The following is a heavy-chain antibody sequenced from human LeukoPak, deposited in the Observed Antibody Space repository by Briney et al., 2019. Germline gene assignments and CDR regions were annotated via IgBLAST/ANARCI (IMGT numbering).Heavy chain of an antibody. Sequence: SETLSLTCTVSGGSISSSTYYWGCIRQPPGTGLEWIGGIYYSGSTYYNPSLKSRVTISVDTSKNQFSLKLNSVTAADTAVYYCARFETYYYYTDVWGKGTTVTVSS. CDR1: GGSISSSTYY. J-gene: IGHJ6*03. V-gene: IGHV4-39*07. CDR3: ARFETYYYYTDV. CDR2: IYYSGST.